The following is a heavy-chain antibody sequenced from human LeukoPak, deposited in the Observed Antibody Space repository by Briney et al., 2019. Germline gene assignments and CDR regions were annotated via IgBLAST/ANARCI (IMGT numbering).Heavy chain of an antibody. CDR2: MNPNSGNT. CDR3: ARGRMVRGVITDNWFDP. CDR1: GYTFTTYY. V-gene: IGHV1-8*02. Sequence: ASVKVSCKASGYTFTTYYMHWVRQAPGQGLEWMGWMNPNSGNTGYAQKFQGRVTMTRNTSISTAYMELSSLRSEDTAVYYCARGRMVRGVITDNWFDPWGQGTLVTVSS. J-gene: IGHJ5*02. D-gene: IGHD3-10*01.